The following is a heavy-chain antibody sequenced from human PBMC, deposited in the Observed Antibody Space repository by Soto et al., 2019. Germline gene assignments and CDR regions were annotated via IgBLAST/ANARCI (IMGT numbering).Heavy chain of an antibody. D-gene: IGHD6-13*01. V-gene: IGHV1-18*01. CDR2: ISAYNGNT. CDR1: GYTFTSYG. J-gene: IGHJ4*02. CDR3: ASGALYGSWYLGYFDY. Sequence: ASVKVSCKASGYTFTSYGISWVRQAPGQGLEWMGWISAYNGNTNYAQKLQGRVTMTTDTSTSTAYMELRSLRSDDTAVYYCASGALYGSWYLGYFDYWGQGTLVTVSS.